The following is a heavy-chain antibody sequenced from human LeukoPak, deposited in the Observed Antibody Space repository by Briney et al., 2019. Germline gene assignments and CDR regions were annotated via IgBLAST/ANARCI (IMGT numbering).Heavy chain of an antibody. CDR2: IIPILGIA. Sequence: EASVKVSCKASGGTFSSYAISWVRQAPGQGLEWMGRIIPILGIANYAQKFQGRVTMTRNTSISTAYMELSSLRSEDTAVYYCARGIQLGDWFDPWGQGTLVTVSS. CDR3: ARGIQLGDWFDP. CDR1: GGTFSSYA. V-gene: IGHV1-69*04. J-gene: IGHJ5*02. D-gene: IGHD5-18*01.